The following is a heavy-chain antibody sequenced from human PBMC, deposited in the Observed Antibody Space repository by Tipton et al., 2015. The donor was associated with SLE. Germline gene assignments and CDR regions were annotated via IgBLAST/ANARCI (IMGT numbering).Heavy chain of an antibody. D-gene: IGHD4-23*01. CDR1: GGSFSGYY. J-gene: IGHJ4*02. CDR2: INHSGST. V-gene: IGHV4-34*01. CDR3: ARGGLYYGGNRDY. Sequence: TLSLTCAVYGGSFSGYYWSWIRQPPGKGLEWIGEINHSGSTNYNPSLKSRVTISVDTSKNQFSLKLSSVTAADTAVYYCARGGLYYGGNRDYWGQGTLVTVSS.